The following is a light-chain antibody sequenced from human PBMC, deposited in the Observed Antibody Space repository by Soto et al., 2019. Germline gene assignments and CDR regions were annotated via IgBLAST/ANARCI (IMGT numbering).Light chain of an antibody. Sequence: AIRMTQSPSSFSASTGDRVTITCRASQGISSYLAWYQQKPGKAPKLLIYAASTLQSGVPSRFSGSGSGTDFTLTISCLQSEDFETYYGQQYYSYPVTFGPGTKVDIK. CDR3: QQYYSYPVT. J-gene: IGKJ3*01. CDR1: QGISSY. CDR2: AAS. V-gene: IGKV1-8*01.